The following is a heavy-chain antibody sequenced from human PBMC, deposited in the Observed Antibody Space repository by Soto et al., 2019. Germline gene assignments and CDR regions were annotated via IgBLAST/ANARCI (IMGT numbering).Heavy chain of an antibody. Sequence: QVQLVESGGGVVQPGRSLRLSCAASGFTFSSYGMHWVRQAPGKGLEWVAVIWYDGSNKYYADSVKGRFTISRDNSKNTLYLQMNSLRAEDTAVYYWARDVATDNSFDYWGQGTLVTVSS. CDR1: GFTFSSYG. D-gene: IGHD5-12*01. CDR2: IWYDGSNK. CDR3: ARDVATDNSFDY. J-gene: IGHJ4*02. V-gene: IGHV3-33*01.